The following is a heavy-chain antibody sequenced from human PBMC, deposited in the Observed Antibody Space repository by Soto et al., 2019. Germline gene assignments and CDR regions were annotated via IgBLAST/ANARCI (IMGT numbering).Heavy chain of an antibody. V-gene: IGHV3-30*18. D-gene: IGHD3-22*01. Sequence: GGSLRLCCAVSGFTFSSHGMQWVRQAPGKGLEWVAVIALDGSVSYYTDSVKGRFTVSRDNSKSTLYLQMNSLRAEDTAVYYCAKEFRHDNWFFEHWGQGTQVTVSS. CDR2: IALDGSVS. CDR1: GFTFSSHG. J-gene: IGHJ4*02. CDR3: AKEFRHDNWFFEH.